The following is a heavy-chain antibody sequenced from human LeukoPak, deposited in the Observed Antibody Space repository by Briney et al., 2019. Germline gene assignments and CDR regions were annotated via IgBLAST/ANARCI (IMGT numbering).Heavy chain of an antibody. Sequence: GGSLRLSCAASGFTFSSYNMNWVRQAPGRGLEWVSSISRTGSYIYYADSVKGRFTISRDNAQNSLYLQMNSLRVEDTAVYYCARVLETDCRGGSCYSGLDYWGQGTRVTVSS. D-gene: IGHD2-15*01. CDR1: GFTFSSYN. J-gene: IGHJ4*02. CDR3: ARVLETDCRGGSCYSGLDY. V-gene: IGHV3-21*01. CDR2: ISRTGSYI.